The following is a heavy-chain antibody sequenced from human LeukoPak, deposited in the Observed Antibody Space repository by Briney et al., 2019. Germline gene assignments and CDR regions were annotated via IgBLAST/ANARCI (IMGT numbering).Heavy chain of an antibody. Sequence: GGSLRLSCAASGFTFSSYAMSWVRQAPGKGLEWVSAISGSDTPYYADSVKGRFTISRDNSKNTLYLQMNSLRAEDTAVYYCAKYYGDDPDYYYYMDVWGKGTTVTISS. J-gene: IGHJ6*03. CDR2: ISGSDTP. CDR1: GFTFSSYA. V-gene: IGHV3-23*01. D-gene: IGHD4-17*01. CDR3: AKYYGDDPDYYYYMDV.